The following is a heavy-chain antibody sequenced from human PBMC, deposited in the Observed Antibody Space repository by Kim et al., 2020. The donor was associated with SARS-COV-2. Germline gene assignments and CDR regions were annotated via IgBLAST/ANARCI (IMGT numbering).Heavy chain of an antibody. CDR2: ITPNSGNT. V-gene: IGHV1-8*01. CDR1: GYTFTSRD. Sequence: ASVKVSCKASGYTFTSRDINWVRQAPGQGLEWLGWITPNSGNTGHTEKFQGRVTMTRDTSISTAYLELSSLTSEDTAIYYCGRCCSGWGCSDFWGQGTLVTVSS. D-gene: IGHD3-16*01. J-gene: IGHJ4*02. CDR3: GRCCSGWGCSDF.